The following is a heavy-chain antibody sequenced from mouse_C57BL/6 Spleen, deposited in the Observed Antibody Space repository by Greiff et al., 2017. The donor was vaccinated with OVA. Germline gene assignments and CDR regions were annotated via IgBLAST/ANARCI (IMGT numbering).Heavy chain of an antibody. J-gene: IGHJ2*01. CDR3: ARSLGYYFDY. CDR2: IHPNSGST. V-gene: IGHV1-64*01. D-gene: IGHD6-2*01. CDR1: GYTFTSYW. Sequence: QVQLQQPGAELVKPGASVKFSCKASGYTFTSYWMHWVKQRPGQGLEWIGMIHPNSGSTNYNEKFKSKATLTVDKSSSTAYMQLSSLTSEDSAVYYCARSLGYYFDYWGKGTTLTVSS.